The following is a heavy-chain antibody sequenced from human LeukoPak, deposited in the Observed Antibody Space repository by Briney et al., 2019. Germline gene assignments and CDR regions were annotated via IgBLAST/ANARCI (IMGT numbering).Heavy chain of an antibody. V-gene: IGHV1-3*01. J-gene: IGHJ4*02. CDR3: ASSRGYDVGGYFDY. Sequence: GASEKVSCKASGYTFTTYTIHWVRQAPGQRLEWMGWINAGNDNTKYSQKFQDRVTITRDTSASTAYMELSSLRSEDTAVYYCASSRGYDVGGYFDYWGQGTLVTVSS. CDR1: GYTFTTYT. D-gene: IGHD5-12*01. CDR2: INAGNDNT.